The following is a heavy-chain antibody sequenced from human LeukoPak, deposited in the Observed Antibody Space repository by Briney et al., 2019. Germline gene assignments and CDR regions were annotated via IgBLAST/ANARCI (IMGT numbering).Heavy chain of an antibody. Sequence: PGGSLRLSCAASGFTFNSHNMNWVRQAPGKGLEWVSSISSSSDYIYYADSVKGRFTISRDNAKNSLYLQMNSLRAEDTAVYYCARKLGKWERLSPVDYWGQGSLVTVSS. CDR1: GFTFNSHN. D-gene: IGHD1-26*01. J-gene: IGHJ4*02. CDR2: ISSSSDYI. CDR3: ARKLGKWERLSPVDY. V-gene: IGHV3-21*01.